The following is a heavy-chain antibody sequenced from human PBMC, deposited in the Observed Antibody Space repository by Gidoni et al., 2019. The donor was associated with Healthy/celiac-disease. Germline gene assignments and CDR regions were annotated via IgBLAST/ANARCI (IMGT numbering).Heavy chain of an antibody. J-gene: IGHJ3*02. CDR1: AFTFADYA. CDR2: ISWNSGSI. CDR3: AKDTKQWLTLVGAFDI. Sequence: EVQLAESGGALVQPGTSLRLSCHPSAFTFADYAMHWVRQAPGKGLEWVSGISWNSGSIGYADSVKGRFTISRDNAKNSLYLQMNSLRAEDTALYYCAKDTKQWLTLVGAFDIWGQGTMVTVSS. V-gene: IGHV3-9*01. D-gene: IGHD6-19*01.